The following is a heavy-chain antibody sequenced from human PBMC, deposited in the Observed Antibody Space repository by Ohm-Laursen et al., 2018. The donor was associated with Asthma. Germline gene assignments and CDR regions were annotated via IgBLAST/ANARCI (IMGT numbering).Heavy chain of an antibody. CDR1: GYSFSLYS. J-gene: IGHJ4*02. V-gene: IGHV3-21*04. Sequence: SLRLSCAASGYSFSLYSIHWVRQAPGKGLEWVASISTASTFIYYGDSVRGRFTTTRDNAKNLVYLQMNGLRAVDTAVYYCARGELHFDYWGQGTLVTVSS. D-gene: IGHD4-23*01. CDR3: ARGELHFDY. CDR2: ISTASTFI.